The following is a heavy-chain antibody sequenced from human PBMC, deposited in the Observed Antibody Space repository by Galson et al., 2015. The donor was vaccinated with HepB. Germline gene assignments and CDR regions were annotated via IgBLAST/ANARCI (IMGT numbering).Heavy chain of an antibody. CDR3: AREGGSRDGYNSPWDY. D-gene: IGHD5-24*01. V-gene: IGHV1-46*01. CDR1: GYTFTSYY. J-gene: IGHJ4*02. Sequence: SVKVSCKASGYTFTSYYMHWVRQAPGQGLEWMAIINPSGGSTSYAQNFQGRVTMTRDTSTSTVYMELSSLRSEDTAVYYCAREGGSRDGYNSPWDYWGQGTLVTVSS. CDR2: INPSGGST.